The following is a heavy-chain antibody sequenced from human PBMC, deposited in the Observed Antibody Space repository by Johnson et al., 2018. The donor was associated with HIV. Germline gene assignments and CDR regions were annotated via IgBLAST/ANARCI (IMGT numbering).Heavy chain of an antibody. J-gene: IGHJ3*02. D-gene: IGHD3-10*01. CDR1: GFTFDDFG. CDR2: INWNDGST. CDR3: AKGVGSIGGTFDI. V-gene: IGHV3-20*04. Sequence: VQLVESGGGVVRPGGSLRLSCAASGFTFDDFGMSWVRQAPGTGLAWVSRINWNDGSTGYAASVKGRFTISRDNAKNSLYLQMNSLRAEDTALYYCAKGVGSIGGTFDIWGQGTMVTVSS.